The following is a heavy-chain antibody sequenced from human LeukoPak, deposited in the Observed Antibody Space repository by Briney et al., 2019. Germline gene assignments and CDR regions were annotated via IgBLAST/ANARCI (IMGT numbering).Heavy chain of an antibody. D-gene: IGHD3-22*01. V-gene: IGHV4-59*01. J-gene: IGHJ5*02. CDR1: GGSLSSYY. Sequence: SETPSLTCTVSGGSLSSYYWSWIRQPPGKGLEWIGYIYYSGSTNYNASLKSRVTISVDTSKNQFSLRLTSVTAADTAVYYCARGRLGLDPWGQGTLVAVSS. CDR3: ARGRLGLDP. CDR2: IYYSGST.